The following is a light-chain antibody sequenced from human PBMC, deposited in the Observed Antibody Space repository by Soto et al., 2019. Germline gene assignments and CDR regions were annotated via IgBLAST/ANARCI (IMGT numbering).Light chain of an antibody. V-gene: IGKV1-39*01. CDR3: QQYNNWPQT. Sequence: DIQMTQSPSSLSAAVGDRFTITCRASQSISSYLNWYQQKPGKAPKLLIYAASSLQSGVPSRFSGSGSGTEFTLTISSLQSEDFAVYYCQQYNNWPQTFGQGTKV. CDR2: AAS. J-gene: IGKJ1*01. CDR1: QSISSY.